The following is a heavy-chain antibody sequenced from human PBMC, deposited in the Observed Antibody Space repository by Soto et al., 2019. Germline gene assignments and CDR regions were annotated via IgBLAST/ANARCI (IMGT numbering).Heavy chain of an antibody. CDR3: ASSPRGYCSSTSCRELGNYYGMDV. CDR1: GYSFTSYW. Sequence: GESLKISCKGSGYSFTSYWISWVRQMPGKGLEWMGRIDPSDPYTNYSPSFQGHVTISADKSISTAYLQWSSLKASDTAMYYCASSPRGYCSSTSCRELGNYYGMDVWGQRTKVTVSS. D-gene: IGHD2-2*01. J-gene: IGHJ6*02. V-gene: IGHV5-10-1*01. CDR2: IDPSDPYT.